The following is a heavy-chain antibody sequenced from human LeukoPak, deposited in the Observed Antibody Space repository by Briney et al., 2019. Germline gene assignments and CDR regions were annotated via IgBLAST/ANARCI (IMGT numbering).Heavy chain of an antibody. J-gene: IGHJ4*02. CDR1: GFTFSNYW. Sequence: GGSLRLSCAASGFTFSNYWMLWVRQAPGKGLVWVSATSSDGSITTYADSVKGRFTISRDNAKNTLYLQMNTLRAEDTAVYYCARPIIGSMSLGIDNWGQGTLVTVSS. CDR3: ARPIIGSMSLGIDN. V-gene: IGHV3-74*01. D-gene: IGHD1-20*01. CDR2: TSSDGSIT.